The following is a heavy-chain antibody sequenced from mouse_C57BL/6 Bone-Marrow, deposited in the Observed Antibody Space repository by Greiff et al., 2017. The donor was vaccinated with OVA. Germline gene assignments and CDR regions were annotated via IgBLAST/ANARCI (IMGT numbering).Heavy chain of an antibody. CDR1: GFSLSTSGMG. CDR3: ARREVRSNHWYFDV. J-gene: IGHJ1*03. CDR2: IYWDDDK. V-gene: IGHV8-12*01. Sequence: QVTLKVSGPGILQSSQTLSLTCFFSGFSLSTSGMGVSWIRQPSGKGLEWLAHIYWDDDKRYNPSLKSRLTISKDTSRDQVFLKITSVDTADTATYDSARREVRSNHWYFDVWGTGTTVTVSS. D-gene: IGHD2-14*01.